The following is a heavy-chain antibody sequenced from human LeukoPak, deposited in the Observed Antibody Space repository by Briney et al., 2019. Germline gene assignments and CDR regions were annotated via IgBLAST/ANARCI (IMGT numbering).Heavy chain of an antibody. J-gene: IGHJ5*02. CDR1: GFTFGSYS. CDR2: ISSSSSTI. Sequence: GGSLRLSCAASGFTFGSYSMNWVRQAPGKGLEWVSYISSSSSTIYYADSVKGRFTISRDNAKNSLYLQMNSLRVEDTAIYYCARGGKLEPTAMASWGQGSPVVVAS. V-gene: IGHV3-48*01. CDR3: ARGGKLEPTAMAS. D-gene: IGHD5-18*01.